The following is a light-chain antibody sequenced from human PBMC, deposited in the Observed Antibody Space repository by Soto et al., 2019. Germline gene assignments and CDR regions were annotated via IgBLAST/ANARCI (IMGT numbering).Light chain of an antibody. CDR3: SSYTSSNTLV. V-gene: IGLV2-14*01. CDR1: SSDVGGYNY. Sequence: QSALTQPASVSGSPGQSITISCTGTSSDVGGYNYVSWYQQHPGKAPKLMIYDVSNRPSGVSNRLSGSKSGNTASLTISGLQAEDEADYYCSSYTSSNTLVFGTGTKLTVL. CDR2: DVS. J-gene: IGLJ1*01.